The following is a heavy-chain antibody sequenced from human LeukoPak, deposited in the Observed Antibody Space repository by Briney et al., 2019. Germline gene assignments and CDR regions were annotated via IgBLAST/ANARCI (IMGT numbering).Heavy chain of an antibody. CDR2: ISWNSGNI. CDR3: AKDTNGNYYYGMDV. Sequence: PGGSLRLSCAASGFTFDDYAMHWVRQAPGKGLEWVSGISWNSGNIGYADSVKGRFTISRDNAKNSLYLQMNSLRAEDTALYYCAKDTNGNYYYGMDVWGQGTTVTVSS. V-gene: IGHV3-9*01. D-gene: IGHD4/OR15-4a*01. CDR1: GFTFDDYA. J-gene: IGHJ6*02.